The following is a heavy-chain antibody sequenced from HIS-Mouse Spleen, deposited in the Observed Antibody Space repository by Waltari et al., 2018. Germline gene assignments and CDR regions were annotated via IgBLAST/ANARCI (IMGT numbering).Heavy chain of an antibody. CDR1: GGSISSSSYY. J-gene: IGHJ2*01. Sequence: QLQLQESGPGLVKPSETLSLTCTVSGGSISSSSYYWGWIRQPPGKGLEWVWCIYYSGRTDDNPALHSRVTISVDTSKNQFSLKLSSVTAADTAVYYCAREIPYSSSWYDWYFDLWGRGTLVTVSS. V-gene: IGHV4-39*07. CDR3: AREIPYSSSWYDWYFDL. D-gene: IGHD6-13*01. CDR2: IYYSGRT.